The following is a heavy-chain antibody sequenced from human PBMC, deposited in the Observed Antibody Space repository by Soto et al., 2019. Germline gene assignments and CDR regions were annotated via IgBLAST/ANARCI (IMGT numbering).Heavy chain of an antibody. J-gene: IGHJ6*01. CDR3: ANILPCMLPYGLDV. V-gene: IGHV3-23*01. Sequence: PGVSLRLSCADAGFNLSSYAMSWVRQAPGKGLEWVSAISGSGGSTHYADSVKGRFTISRDNSKNTLYLQKNSLRAEDTAVYYWANILPCMLPYGLDVLRQGTTVPASS. CDR1: GFNLSSYA. CDR2: ISGSGGST. D-gene: IGHD2-8*01.